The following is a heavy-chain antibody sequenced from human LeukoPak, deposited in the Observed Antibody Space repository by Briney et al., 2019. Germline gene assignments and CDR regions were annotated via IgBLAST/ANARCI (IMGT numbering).Heavy chain of an antibody. Sequence: SVKVSCKASGGTFSSYAISWVRQAPGQGLEWMGRIIPILGIANYAQKFQGRVTITADKSTSTAYMELSSLRSDDTAVYYCARDFRAKGAFDIWGQGTMVTVSS. J-gene: IGHJ3*02. CDR3: ARDFRAKGAFDI. CDR2: IIPILGIA. CDR1: GGTFSSYA. V-gene: IGHV1-69*04.